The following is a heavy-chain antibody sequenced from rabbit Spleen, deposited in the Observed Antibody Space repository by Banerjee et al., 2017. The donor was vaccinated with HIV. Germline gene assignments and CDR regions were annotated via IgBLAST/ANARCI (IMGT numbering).Heavy chain of an antibody. CDR1: GFPFSSSYD. J-gene: IGHJ4*01. CDR2: IYTGNNKN. D-gene: IGHD1-1*01. CDR3: ARDLDGVIGWNFGW. Sequence: QSLEESGGGLVQLEGSRPLTCTASGFPFSSSYDRCWVGQAPGRGLEWIGCIYTGNNKNYYASWAKGRFTISKSSSTTVTLQMTSLTAADTATYFCARDLDGVIGWNFGWWGPGTLVTVS. V-gene: IGHV1S40*01.